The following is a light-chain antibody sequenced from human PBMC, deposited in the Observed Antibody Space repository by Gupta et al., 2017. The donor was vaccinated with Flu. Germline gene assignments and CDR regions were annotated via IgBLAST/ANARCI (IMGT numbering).Light chain of an antibody. V-gene: IGKV1-27*01. Sequence: SSLSASVGDRVTISCRASQGISNSLVWYQHKPGKGPKLLIYAASTLQSGVSSRFSGSGSGTDFTLTISSLQPEDVATYYCQKYNTAPPFTFGPGTKVDIK. CDR3: QKYNTAPPFT. CDR1: QGISNS. CDR2: AAS. J-gene: IGKJ3*01.